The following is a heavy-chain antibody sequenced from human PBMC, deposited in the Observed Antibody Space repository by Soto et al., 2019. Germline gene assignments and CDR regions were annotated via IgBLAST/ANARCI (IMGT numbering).Heavy chain of an antibody. Sequence: EVQLLESGGGLVQPGGSLRLSCAVSGCTFSTYSMAWVREAPGKGLAWVSGLSGGGANTFYADSVKGRFTISVDNSKNAVYLQMNSLRAEDTAVYYCARWDGYGDEWGQGTLVTVSS. D-gene: IGHD5-12*01. CDR3: ARWDGYGDE. J-gene: IGHJ4*02. CDR2: LSGGGANT. CDR1: GCTFSTYS. V-gene: IGHV3-23*01.